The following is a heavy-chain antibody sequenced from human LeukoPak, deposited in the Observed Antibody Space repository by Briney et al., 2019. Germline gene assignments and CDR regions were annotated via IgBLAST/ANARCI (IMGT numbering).Heavy chain of an antibody. V-gene: IGHV4-61*02. J-gene: IGHJ4*02. CDR1: GGSISSGSYY. D-gene: IGHD3-10*01. Sequence: SETLSLTCTVSGGSISSGSYYWRWIRQPAGKGLEWIVRIYSSGSTNYNPSLKSRITISIDTSKNQFSLKLSSVTAANTAVYYCARDREVYGSGSYYSHLDYWGQGTLVTVSS. CDR3: ARDREVYGSGSYYSHLDY. CDR2: IYSSGST.